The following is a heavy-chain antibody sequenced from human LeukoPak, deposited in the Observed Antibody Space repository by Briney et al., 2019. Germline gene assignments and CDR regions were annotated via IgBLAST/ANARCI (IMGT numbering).Heavy chain of an antibody. V-gene: IGHV3-20*01. J-gene: IGHJ5*02. CDR1: VFTFVDYG. D-gene: IGHD6-19*01. Sequence: RGSLRLSCVASVFTFVDYGMSWVRQAPGKGLEWVCGINWNGGSTGYADSVKGLFTNSRDNAKNSLYLQMNSLRAEDTAWYNCARIDTPSGWYWFDPWGQGTLVSVSS. CDR2: INWNGGST. CDR3: ARIDTPSGWYWFDP.